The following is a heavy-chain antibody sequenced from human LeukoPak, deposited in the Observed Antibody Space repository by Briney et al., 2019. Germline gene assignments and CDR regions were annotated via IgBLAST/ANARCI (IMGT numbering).Heavy chain of an antibody. Sequence: PGGSLRLSCAASGFTFSSYWMHWVRQAPGKGLVWVSRNNSDGSSTSYADSVKGRFTISRDNAKNTLYLQMNSLRAEDTAVYYCAREGDYNWNYFDYWGQGTLVTVSS. V-gene: IGHV3-74*01. CDR3: AREGDYNWNYFDY. CDR2: NNSDGSST. J-gene: IGHJ4*02. D-gene: IGHD1-20*01. CDR1: GFTFSSYW.